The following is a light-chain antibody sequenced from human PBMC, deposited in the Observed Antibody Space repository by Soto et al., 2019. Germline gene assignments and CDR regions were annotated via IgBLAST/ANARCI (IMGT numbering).Light chain of an antibody. CDR2: EVS. CDR1: SSDVGGYDY. Sequence: QSALTQPASVSGSPGQSITISCTGTSSDVGGYDYVSWYQQHPGKAPKLMISEVSNRPSGISDRFSGSKSANTASLTISGLQAEDEADYYCSSYTTNTPWVFGGGTKLTVL. J-gene: IGLJ3*02. V-gene: IGLV2-14*01. CDR3: SSYTTNTPWV.